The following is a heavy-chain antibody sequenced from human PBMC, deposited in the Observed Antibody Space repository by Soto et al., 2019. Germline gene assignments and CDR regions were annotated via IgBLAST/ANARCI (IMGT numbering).Heavy chain of an antibody. CDR2: ISAYNGNT. CDR3: ARETSSSSWYFFAFDY. D-gene: IGHD6-13*01. J-gene: IGHJ4*02. CDR1: GYTFTSYG. V-gene: IGHV1-18*01. Sequence: ASVKVSCKASGYTFTSYGISWVRQAPGQGLEWMGWISAYNGNTNYAQKLQGRVTMTTDTSTSTAYMELRSLRSDDTAVYYCARETSSSSWYFFAFDYWGQGTLVTVSS.